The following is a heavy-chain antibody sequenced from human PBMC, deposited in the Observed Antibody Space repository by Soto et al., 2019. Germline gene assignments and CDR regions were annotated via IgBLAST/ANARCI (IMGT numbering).Heavy chain of an antibody. D-gene: IGHD3-3*01. CDR1: GFSLTTSGVG. CDR2: IYWDDDK. Sequence: QITLNESGPTVVRPTETLTLTCRFSGFSLTTSGVGVGWIRQSPGKAPEWLALIYWDDDKRNSASLKSRLTITKDTSNNHVVLTVSDLDPTDTATYYCAHRVLRTVFGLVTTTAIYFDFWGQGTPVAVSS. CDR3: AHRVLRTVFGLVTTTAIYFDF. V-gene: IGHV2-5*02. J-gene: IGHJ4*02.